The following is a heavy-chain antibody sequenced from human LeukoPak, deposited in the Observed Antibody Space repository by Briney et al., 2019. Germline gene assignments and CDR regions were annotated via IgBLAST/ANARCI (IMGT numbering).Heavy chain of an antibody. J-gene: IGHJ4*02. CDR2: IIPIFGTA. D-gene: IGHD5-12*01. Sequence: SVKVSCKASGGTFSSYAISWVRQAPGQGLEWMGGIIPIFGTANYAQKFQGRVTITADESTSTAYMELSSLRSEDTAVYYCARGGWLTPARGLGFDYRGQGTLVTVSS. CDR1: GGTFSSYA. CDR3: ARGGWLTPARGLGFDY. V-gene: IGHV1-69*13.